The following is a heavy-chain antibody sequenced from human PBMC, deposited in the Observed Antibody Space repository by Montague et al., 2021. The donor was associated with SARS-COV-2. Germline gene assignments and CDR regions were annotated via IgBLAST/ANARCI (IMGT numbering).Heavy chain of an antibody. CDR3: ARETMTADAFDI. D-gene: IGHD1-14*01. CDR1: GASVGSSD. Sequence: SETLSLTCTVYGASVGSSDWGWVRQSPGKGLEWIGYFYRVGSTDYNPSLKSRATISRDTSKNQFSLKVRSVTAADTAVYYCARETMTADAFDIWGQGTMVTVSS. CDR2: FYRVGST. J-gene: IGHJ3*02. V-gene: IGHV4-59*02.